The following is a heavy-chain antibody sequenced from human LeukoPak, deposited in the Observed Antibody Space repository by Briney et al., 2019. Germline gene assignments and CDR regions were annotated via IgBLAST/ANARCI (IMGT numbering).Heavy chain of an antibody. CDR3: ARDNYDYVWGSYTNWFDP. CDR2: ISTSGSTV. CDR1: GFTFSDYY. D-gene: IGHD3-16*01. V-gene: IGHV3-11*04. Sequence: PGGSLRLSCAASGFTFSDYYMSWIRQAPGKGLEWVSYISTSGSTVYYADSVKGRFTISRDNAKNSLYLQMNSLRAEDTAVYYCARDNYDYVWGSYTNWFDPWGQGTLVTVSS. J-gene: IGHJ5*02.